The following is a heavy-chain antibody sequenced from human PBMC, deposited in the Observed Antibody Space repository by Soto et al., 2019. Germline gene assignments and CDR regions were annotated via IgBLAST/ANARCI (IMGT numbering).Heavy chain of an antibody. Sequence: SETLSLTCTVSGGSISSGDYYWSWIRQPPGKGLEWIGYIYYSGSTYYNPSLKSRLTISVDTSKNQFSLKLSSVTAADTAVYYCARGQLLWFGEVGYYGMDVWGQGTTVTVSS. CDR1: GGSISSGDYY. CDR2: IYYSGST. J-gene: IGHJ6*02. D-gene: IGHD3-10*01. V-gene: IGHV4-30-4*01. CDR3: ARGQLLWFGEVGYYGMDV.